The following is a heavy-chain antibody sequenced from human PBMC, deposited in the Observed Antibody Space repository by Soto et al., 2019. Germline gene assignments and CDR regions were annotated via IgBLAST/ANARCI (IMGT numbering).Heavy chain of an antibody. CDR2: INHSGST. CDR1: GGSFSGYY. CDR3: ARGPLGYNWNENTGVDY. V-gene: IGHV4-34*01. D-gene: IGHD1-1*01. Sequence: QVQLQQWGAGLLKPSETLSLTCAVYGGSFSGYYWSWIRQPPGKGLEWIGEINHSGSTNYNPALKSRVTISVDTSKNQFSLKLSSVTAADTAVYYCARGPLGYNWNENTGVDYWGQGTLVTVSS. J-gene: IGHJ4*02.